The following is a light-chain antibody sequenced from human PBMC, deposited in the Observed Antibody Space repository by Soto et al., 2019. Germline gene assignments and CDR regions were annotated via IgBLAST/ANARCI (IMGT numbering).Light chain of an antibody. Sequence: QSVLTQPPSASGTPGQRVTISCSGSSSNIGSNTVNCYQQHPGTAPKLLIYNNNQRPSGVPDRCSGSKSGTSASLVISGLQSDDDADDYCAAWDDGLNGPVFGGGTQLTVL. CDR2: NNN. J-gene: IGLJ2*01. CDR3: AAWDDGLNGPV. CDR1: SSNIGSNT. V-gene: IGLV1-44*01.